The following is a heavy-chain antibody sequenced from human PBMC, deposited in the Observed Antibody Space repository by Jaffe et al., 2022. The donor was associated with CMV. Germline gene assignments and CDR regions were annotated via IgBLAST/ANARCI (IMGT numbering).Heavy chain of an antibody. V-gene: IGHV3-23*04. CDR2: ISGSGGST. J-gene: IGHJ4*02. CDR3: AKDYAHCSGGSCYSEGFDY. CDR1: GFTFSSYA. D-gene: IGHD2-15*01. Sequence: EVQLVESGGGLVQPGGSLRLSCAASGFTFSSYAMSWVRQAPGKGLEWVSAISGSGGSTYYADSVKGRFTISRDNSKNTLYLQMNSLRAEDTAVYYCAKDYAHCSGGSCYSEGFDYWGQGTLVTVSS.